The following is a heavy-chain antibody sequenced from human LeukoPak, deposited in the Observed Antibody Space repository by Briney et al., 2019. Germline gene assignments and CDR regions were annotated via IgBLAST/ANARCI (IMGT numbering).Heavy chain of an antibody. V-gene: IGHV1-3*01. Sequence: ASVKVSCKASGYTFTSYAMHWVRQAPGQRLEWMGWINAGNGNTKYSQKFQGRVTITRDTSASTAYMELSSLRSEDTVVYYCARTSYSSSWYLGAFDIWGQGTMVTVSS. D-gene: IGHD6-13*01. CDR2: INAGNGNT. J-gene: IGHJ3*02. CDR1: GYTFTSYA. CDR3: ARTSYSSSWYLGAFDI.